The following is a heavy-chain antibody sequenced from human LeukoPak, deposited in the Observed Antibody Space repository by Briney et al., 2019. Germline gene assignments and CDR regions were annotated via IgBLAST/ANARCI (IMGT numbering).Heavy chain of an antibody. CDR2: ISSSSSTI. Sequence: GGSLRLSCAASGFTFSGYSMNWVRQAPGKGLEWVSYISSSSSTIYYADSVKGRFTISRDNAKNSLYLQMNSLRAEDTAVYYCARGMKLKVKASFDYWGQGTLVTVSS. D-gene: IGHD2-21*01. J-gene: IGHJ4*02. V-gene: IGHV3-48*01. CDR3: ARGMKLKVKASFDY. CDR1: GFTFSGYS.